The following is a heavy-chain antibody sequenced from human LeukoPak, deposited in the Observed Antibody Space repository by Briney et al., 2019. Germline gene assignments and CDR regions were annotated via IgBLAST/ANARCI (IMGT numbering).Heavy chain of an antibody. CDR2: IYTSGST. CDR3: ARGGYWEVSPYFDY. Sequence: PSETLSLTCTVSGGSISSGSYHWSWIRQPAGKGLEWIGRIYTSGSTNYNPSLKSRVTISVDTSKNQFSLKLSSMTAADTAVYYCARGGYWEVSPYFDYWGQGTLVTVSS. J-gene: IGHJ4*02. D-gene: IGHD3-16*02. CDR1: GGSISSGSYH. V-gene: IGHV4-61*02.